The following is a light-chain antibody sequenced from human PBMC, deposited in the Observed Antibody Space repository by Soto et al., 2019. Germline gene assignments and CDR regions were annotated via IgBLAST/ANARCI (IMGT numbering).Light chain of an antibody. J-gene: IGLJ2*01. CDR3: ASYTSSSTSVI. CDR2: EVS. V-gene: IGLV2-14*01. Sequence: QSALTQPPSVSGSPGQSVAISCTGTSSDVGAYNYVFWYQHHPGKAPKLIIFEVSNRPSGISSRFSGSKSGNTASLTISGLQAEDEADYYCASYTSSSTSVIFGRGTKLTVL. CDR1: SSDVGAYNY.